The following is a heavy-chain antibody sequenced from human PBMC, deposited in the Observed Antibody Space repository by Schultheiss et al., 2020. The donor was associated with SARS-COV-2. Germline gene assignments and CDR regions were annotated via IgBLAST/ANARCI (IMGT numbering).Heavy chain of an antibody. V-gene: IGHV4-59*01. D-gene: IGHD3-16*01. CDR1: GGSMRPYY. J-gene: IGHJ4*02. CDR2: MYNTGRT. CDR3: ARDYTGRGLSYYFDY. Sequence: SETLSLTCSVSGGSMRPYYWSWIRQPPGKGLEWIGNMYNTGRTNYNPSLKSRVTILIDTSNNHFSLMMTSVTAADTAVYYCARDYTGRGLSYYFDYWGQGALVTVSS.